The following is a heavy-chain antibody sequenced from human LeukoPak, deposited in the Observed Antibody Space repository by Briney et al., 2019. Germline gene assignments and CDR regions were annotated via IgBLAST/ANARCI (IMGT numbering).Heavy chain of an antibody. D-gene: IGHD2-2*01. J-gene: IGHJ4*02. CDR3: ARVRSAYCSSTSCPFDY. V-gene: IGHV1-69*05. CDR2: IIPIFGTA. CDR1: GGTFSSYA. Sequence: SVKVSCKASGGTFSSYAISWVRQAPGQGLEWTGGIIPIFGTANYAQKFQGRVTITTDESTSTAYMELSSLRSEDTAVYYCARVRSAYCSSTSCPFDYWGQGTLVTVSS.